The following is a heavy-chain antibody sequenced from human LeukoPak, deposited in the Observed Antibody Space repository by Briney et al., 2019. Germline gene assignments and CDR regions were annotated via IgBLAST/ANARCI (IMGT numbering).Heavy chain of an antibody. CDR2: IVVGSGNT. CDR3: AKDAWGITIFGVVTSLDS. J-gene: IGHJ4*02. V-gene: IGHV1-58*01. D-gene: IGHD3-3*01. CDR1: GFTFSSSA. Sequence: GTSVKVSCKASGFTFSSSAVHWVRQARGQRLEWVGWIVVGSGNTKYAQRFQGRVTMTRDTSISTAYMELTRLTSDDTAVFYCAKDAWGITIFGVVTSLDSWGKGTLVTVSS.